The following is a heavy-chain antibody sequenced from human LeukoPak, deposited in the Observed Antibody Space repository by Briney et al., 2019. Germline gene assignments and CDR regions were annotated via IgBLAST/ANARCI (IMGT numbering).Heavy chain of an antibody. CDR3: ARGVTTYAYFGTSGYVDS. Sequence: SETLSLTCTVSGGSISSSSYYWGWIRQPPGKGLEWIGSIYYSGSTYYNPSLKNRVTMSLDTSKNQFSLKLNSVTASDTAMYYCARGVTTYAYFGTSGYVDSWGQGTLLTVSS. J-gene: IGHJ4*02. CDR1: GGSISSSSYY. CDR2: IYYSGST. V-gene: IGHV4-39*07. D-gene: IGHD3-22*01.